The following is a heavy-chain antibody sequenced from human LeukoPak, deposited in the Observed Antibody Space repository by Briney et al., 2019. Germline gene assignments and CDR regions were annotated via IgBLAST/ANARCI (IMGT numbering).Heavy chain of an antibody. CDR1: GGSISSYY. Sequence: SETLSLTCTVSGGSISSYYWSWIRQPPGKGLEWTGYISDSGSTNYSPSLKSRLTISVDTSKNQFSLRLTSVTAADTAVYYCARDRQHSYGSVLDPWGRGTLVTVSS. J-gene: IGHJ5*02. CDR2: ISDSGST. D-gene: IGHD5-18*01. V-gene: IGHV4-59*01. CDR3: ARDRQHSYGSVLDP.